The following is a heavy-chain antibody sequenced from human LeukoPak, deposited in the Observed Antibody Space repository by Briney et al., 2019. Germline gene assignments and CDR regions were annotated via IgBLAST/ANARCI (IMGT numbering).Heavy chain of an antibody. V-gene: IGHV1-69*05. Sequence: EASVKVSCKASGGTFSSYAISWVRQAPGQGLEWMGGIIPIFGTANYAQKFQGRVTITTDESTSTAYMELSSLRSEDTAVYYSATGLGVAHTRYNWFDPWGQGTLVTVSS. CDR3: ATGLGVAHTRYNWFDP. J-gene: IGHJ5*02. CDR2: IIPIFGTA. CDR1: GGTFSSYA. D-gene: IGHD3-3*01.